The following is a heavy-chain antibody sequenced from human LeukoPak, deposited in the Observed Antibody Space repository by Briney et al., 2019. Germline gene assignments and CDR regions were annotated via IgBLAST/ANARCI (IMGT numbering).Heavy chain of an antibody. CDR2: ISYDGSNK. CDR1: GFTFSSYG. Sequence: PGGSLRLSCAASGFTFSSYGMHWVRQAPGKGLEWVAVISYDGSNKYYADSVKGRFTISRDNSKDTLYLQMNSLRAEDTAVYYCAKDLRSSGWYYSGPYYYYYGMDVWGQGTTVTVSS. D-gene: IGHD6-19*01. CDR3: AKDLRSSGWYYSGPYYYYYGMDV. V-gene: IGHV3-30*18. J-gene: IGHJ6*02.